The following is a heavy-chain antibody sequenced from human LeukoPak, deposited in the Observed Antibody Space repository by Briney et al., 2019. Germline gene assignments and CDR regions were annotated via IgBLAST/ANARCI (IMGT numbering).Heavy chain of an antibody. V-gene: IGHV3-66*01. CDR2: IYSGGST. CDR1: GFTVSSNY. CDR3: ARDRLHYDSLTGYPAD. D-gene: IGHD3-9*01. Sequence: LGGSLRLSCADSGFTVSSNYMRWVRQAPGKGLEWVSVIYSGGSTHYADSVKGRFTIPRDNSKNTLYLQMNSLRAEDTAVYYCARDRLHYDSLTGYPADWGQGTLVTVSS. J-gene: IGHJ4*02.